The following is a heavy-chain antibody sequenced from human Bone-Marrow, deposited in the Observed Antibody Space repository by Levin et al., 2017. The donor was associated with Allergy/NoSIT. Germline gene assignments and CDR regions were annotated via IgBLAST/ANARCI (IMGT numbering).Heavy chain of an antibody. Sequence: SETLSLTCTVSGGSISSGGYHWSWIRQHAGKGLEWIGYIYYSGSTYYNPSLKSRAMTSLDTSKNQFSLKVTSATAADAAAYYCAREDGSRVASWGQGTLVTVSS. CDR2: IYYSGST. V-gene: IGHV4-31*03. D-gene: IGHD5-24*01. CDR1: GGSISSGGYH. CDR3: AREDGSRVAS. J-gene: IGHJ4*02.